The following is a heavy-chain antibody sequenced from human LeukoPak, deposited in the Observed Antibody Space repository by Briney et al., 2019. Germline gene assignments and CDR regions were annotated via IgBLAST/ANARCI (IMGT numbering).Heavy chain of an antibody. V-gene: IGHV4-61*01. CDR3: ARDKERNWFDP. Sequence: SETLSLTCTVSGGSISSSSYYWSWIRQPPGKGLEWIGYIYHTGSTNYNPSLKSRVTISVDTSKNQFSLKLSSVTAADTAVYYCARDKERNWFDPWGQGTLVTVSS. D-gene: IGHD5-24*01. CDR1: GGSISSSSYY. CDR2: IYHTGST. J-gene: IGHJ5*02.